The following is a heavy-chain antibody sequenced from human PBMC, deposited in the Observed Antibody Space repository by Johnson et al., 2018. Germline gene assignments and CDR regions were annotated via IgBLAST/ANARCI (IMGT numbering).Heavy chain of an antibody. CDR2: IYYSGST. D-gene: IGHD2-15*01. V-gene: IGHV4-61*01. CDR3: AGDPPAPRYGSGGSCFNAFDI. Sequence: QVQLQESGPGLVKPSETLSLTCTVSGGSVSSGSHYWSWIRQPPGKGLEWIGYIYYSGSTNYNPSLKSRVTISVDTSKNQFSLKLRSVTAADTAVYYCAGDPPAPRYGSGGSCFNAFDIWGQGTMVTVAS. J-gene: IGHJ3*02. CDR1: GGSVSSGSHY.